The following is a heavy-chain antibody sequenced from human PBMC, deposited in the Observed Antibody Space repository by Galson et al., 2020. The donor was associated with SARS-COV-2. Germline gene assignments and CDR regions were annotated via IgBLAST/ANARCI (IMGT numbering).Heavy chain of an antibody. Sequence: ASVTVSCQASGYTFTSYGIRWVRQAPGQGLEWMGWISAYNGNTNYAQKLQGRVTMTTDTSTSTAYMELRSLRSDDTAVYYCARTDGYSSSWYWYFDLWGRGTLVTVSS. J-gene: IGHJ2*01. CDR2: ISAYNGNT. CDR1: GYTFTSYG. V-gene: IGHV1-18*04. D-gene: IGHD6-13*01. CDR3: ARTDGYSSSWYWYFDL.